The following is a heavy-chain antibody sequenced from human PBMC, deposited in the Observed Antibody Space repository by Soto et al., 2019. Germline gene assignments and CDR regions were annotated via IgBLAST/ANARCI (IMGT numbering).Heavy chain of an antibody. CDR2: IYWDDDK. V-gene: IGHV2-5*02. CDR3: AHKQLCWGFDY. J-gene: IGHJ4*02. CDR1: GFSLSTSGVG. Sequence: QITLKESGPTLVKPTQTLTLTCTFSGFSLSTSGVGVGWIRQPPGKVLEWLVLIYWDDDKRYSPSLKSRLTITTDTSKNQVVLTLTNMDPVDTATYYCAHKQLCWGFDYWGQGTLVTVSS. D-gene: IGHD3-10*02.